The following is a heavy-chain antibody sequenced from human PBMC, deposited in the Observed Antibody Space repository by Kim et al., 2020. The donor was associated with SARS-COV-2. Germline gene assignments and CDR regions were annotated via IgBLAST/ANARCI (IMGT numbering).Heavy chain of an antibody. CDR3: ARDVSAAGTLVGAGP. J-gene: IGHJ5*02. D-gene: IGHD6-13*01. V-gene: IGHV1-69*13. Sequence: SVKVSCKASGGTFSSYDMSWVRQAPGQGLEWMGGIIPVFGRTSYAQKFQDRVTITADASTSTAYMELSSLTSEDTAVYFCARDVSAAGTLVGAGPWG. CDR2: IIPVFGRT. CDR1: GGTFSSYD.